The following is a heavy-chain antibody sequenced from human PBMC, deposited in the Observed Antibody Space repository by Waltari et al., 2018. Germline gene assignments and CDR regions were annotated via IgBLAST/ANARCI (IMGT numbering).Heavy chain of an antibody. D-gene: IGHD5-12*01. CDR2: ISGTGSNT. Sequence: EAQLWESGGGLVQPGGSLRVSCAASGFTVSSYAMRWVRQAPGKGLEWVSEISGTGSNTYSADSVKGRFTISKDNSKNILYLQMDSLRAEDTAVYYCARDGYNWIAFDVWGQGVLVTVSS. CDR3: ARDGYNWIAFDV. J-gene: IGHJ4*02. V-gene: IGHV3-23*01. CDR1: GFTVSSYA.